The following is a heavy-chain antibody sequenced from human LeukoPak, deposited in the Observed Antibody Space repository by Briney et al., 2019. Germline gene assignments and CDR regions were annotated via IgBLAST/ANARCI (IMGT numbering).Heavy chain of an antibody. J-gene: IGHJ5*02. V-gene: IGHV3-33*01. CDR1: GFTFSSYG. CDR2: IWYDGSNK. D-gene: IGHD3-3*01. CDR3: ARDGYRITISGVVPPTNWFDP. Sequence: PGRSLRLSCAASGFTFSSYGMHWVRQAPGKGLEWVAVIWYDGSNKYYADSVKGRFTISRDNSKNTLYLQMNSLRAEDTAVYYCARDGYRITISGVVPPTNWFDPWGQGTLVTVSS.